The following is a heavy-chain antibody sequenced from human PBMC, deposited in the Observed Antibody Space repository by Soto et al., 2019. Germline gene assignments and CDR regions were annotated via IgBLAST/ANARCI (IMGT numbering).Heavy chain of an antibody. CDR2: IIPIFGTA. D-gene: IGHD3-10*01. CDR1: GGTFSSYA. V-gene: IGHV1-69*12. J-gene: IGHJ6*02. Sequence: QVQLVQSGAEVKKPGSSVKVSCKASGGTFSSYAISWVRQAPGQGLEWMGGIIPIFGTANYAQKFQGRVTSTAHDATSTAYMELSSLRSEDTAVYSCATTLCGSAPSDWGRGSTVSVS. CDR3: ATTLCGSAPSD.